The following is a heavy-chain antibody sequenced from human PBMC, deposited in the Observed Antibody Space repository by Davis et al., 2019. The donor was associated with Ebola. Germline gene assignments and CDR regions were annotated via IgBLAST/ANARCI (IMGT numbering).Heavy chain of an antibody. J-gene: IGHJ4*02. CDR3: ARGDGVHSLSEGDY. CDR2: MNPNTGDT. Sequence: AASVKVSCKASGYTFTNYDINWVRQAAGQGLEWMGWMNPNTGDTGNAQRFQGRVTMTRNTSISTAYMELSSLRSEDTAVYYCARGDGVHSLSEGDYWGQGTLVTVSS. CDR1: GYTFTNYD. V-gene: IGHV1-8*01. D-gene: IGHD3-10*01.